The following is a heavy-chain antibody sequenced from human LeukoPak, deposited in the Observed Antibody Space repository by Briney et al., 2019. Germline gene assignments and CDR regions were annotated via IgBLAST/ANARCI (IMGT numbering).Heavy chain of an antibody. Sequence: GGSLRLSCAASGFTFSSYAMSWVRQAPGKGLEWVSAISGSGGSTYYADSVKGRLTISRDNSKNTLYLQMNSLRAEDTAVYYCAREIGGGNYYGSGSYLRNDYWGQGTLVTVSS. V-gene: IGHV3-23*01. CDR1: GFTFSSYA. J-gene: IGHJ4*02. CDR2: ISGSGGST. CDR3: AREIGGGNYYGSGSYLRNDY. D-gene: IGHD3-10*01.